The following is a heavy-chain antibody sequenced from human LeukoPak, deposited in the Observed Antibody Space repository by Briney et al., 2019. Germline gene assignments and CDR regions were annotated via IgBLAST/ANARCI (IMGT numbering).Heavy chain of an antibody. J-gene: IGHJ5*02. V-gene: IGHV3-7*05. CDR2: INHDGTDK. D-gene: IGHD7-27*01. CDR1: GFTSTSYW. Sequence: PGGSLRLSCAASGFTSTSYWMTWVRQAPGKGLHWVANINHDGTDKNYADSVKGRFTISRDNAKRSVCLQMNSLRAEDTGLYYCAREDWGPRFDPRGQGTLVTVSS. CDR3: AREDWGPRFDP.